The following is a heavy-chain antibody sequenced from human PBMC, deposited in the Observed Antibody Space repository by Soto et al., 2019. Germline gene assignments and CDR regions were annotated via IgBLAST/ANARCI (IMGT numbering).Heavy chain of an antibody. D-gene: IGHD3-16*01. CDR3: ARDTKEDGVDY. V-gene: IGHV1-3*04. CDR2: ISTGNGNT. Sequence: ASVKVSCKASGYTFTDYAMHWVRQAPGQRLEWMGWISTGNGNTKYSQKFQGRVTITRDTSATTAYMELSSLRSEDTAVYYCARDTKEDGVDYWGQGTLVTVSS. CDR1: GYTFTDYA. J-gene: IGHJ4*02.